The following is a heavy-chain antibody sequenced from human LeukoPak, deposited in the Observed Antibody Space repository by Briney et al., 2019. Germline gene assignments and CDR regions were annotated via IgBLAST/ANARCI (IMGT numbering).Heavy chain of an antibody. CDR2: IIPIFGTA. D-gene: IGHD3-22*01. Sequence: ASVKVSCKASGGTFSSYAISWVRQAPGQGLEWMGGIIPIFGTANYAQKFQGRVTITADESTSTAYMELSSLRSEDTAVYYCAAPYYYDSSGSFDYWGQGTLVTVSS. CDR3: AAPYYYDSSGSFDY. J-gene: IGHJ4*02. CDR1: GGTFSSYA. V-gene: IGHV1-69*13.